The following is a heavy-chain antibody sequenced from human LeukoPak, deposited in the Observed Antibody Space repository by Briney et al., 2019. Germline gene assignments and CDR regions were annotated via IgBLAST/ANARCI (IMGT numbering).Heavy chain of an antibody. D-gene: IGHD2-15*01. CDR3: ARDTVYCSGGSCYGAKPGDYYYGMDV. J-gene: IGHJ6*02. V-gene: IGHV3-21*01. CDR1: GFTFSSYS. CDR2: IGSTSTYK. Sequence: GGSLRLSCAASGFTFSSYSMNWVRQAPGKGLEWVSSIGSTSTYKYYADSVKGRFTISRGNAKNSLYLQMNSLRAEDTAVYYCARDTVYCSGGSCYGAKPGDYYYGMDVWGQGTTVTVSS.